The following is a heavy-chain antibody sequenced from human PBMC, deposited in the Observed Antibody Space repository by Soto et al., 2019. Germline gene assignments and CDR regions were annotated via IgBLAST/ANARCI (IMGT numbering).Heavy chain of an antibody. V-gene: IGHV3-73*01. J-gene: IGHJ4*02. D-gene: IGHD4-17*01. CDR1: GFTFSSSA. CDR2: IRSKSNSYAT. CDR3: TRGYGDYVRDY. Sequence: EVQLVESGGGLVQPGGSLKLSCAVSGFTFSSSAMHWVRQASGKGLEWVGRIRSKSNSYATAYAASVKGRFTISRDDSKNTAYLQMNSLKTEDTAVYYCTRGYGDYVRDYWGQGTLVTVSS.